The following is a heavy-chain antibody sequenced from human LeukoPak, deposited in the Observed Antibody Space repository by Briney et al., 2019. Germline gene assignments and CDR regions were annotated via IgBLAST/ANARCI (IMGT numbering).Heavy chain of an antibody. CDR3: ARGLEWGDGFDI. Sequence: SETLSLTCTVSGVSISSSNWWSWVRQPPGKGLEWIGEIYHSGSTNYNPSLKSRVTISVDKSKNQFSLKLSSVTAADTAVYYCARGLEWGDGFDIWGQGTMVTVSP. CDR1: GVSISSSNW. V-gene: IGHV4-4*02. D-gene: IGHD1-1*01. J-gene: IGHJ3*02. CDR2: IYHSGST.